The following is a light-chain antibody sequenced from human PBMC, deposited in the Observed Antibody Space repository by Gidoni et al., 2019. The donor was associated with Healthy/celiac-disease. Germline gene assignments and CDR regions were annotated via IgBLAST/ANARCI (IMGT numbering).Light chain of an antibody. CDR2: GAS. V-gene: IGKV3-15*01. J-gene: IGKJ2*01. CDR1: QSVNSN. CDR3: QQYKNWPPYT. Sequence: IVITHSPATLSVSPGERATLSCRASQSVNSNLAWYQQKPGQGPRLLIYGASTRATGIPARFSGSGSGTEFTLTIRSMQSEDFEVYYCQQYKNWPPYTFGQGTKLEIK.